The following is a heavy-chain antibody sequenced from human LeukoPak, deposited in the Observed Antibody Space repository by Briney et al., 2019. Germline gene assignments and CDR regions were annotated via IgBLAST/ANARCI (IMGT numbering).Heavy chain of an antibody. CDR1: GFTFSSYG. J-gene: IGHJ4*02. V-gene: IGHV3-30*02. CDR2: IRYDGSNK. Sequence: GGSLRLSSAASGFTFSSYGMHWVRQARGKGLEWVAFIRYDGSNKYYADSVKGRYTISRDNSKNTLYLQMNSLRAEDTAVYYCAKDLTYNWNYFDYWGQGTLVTVSS. D-gene: IGHD1-20*01. CDR3: AKDLTYNWNYFDY.